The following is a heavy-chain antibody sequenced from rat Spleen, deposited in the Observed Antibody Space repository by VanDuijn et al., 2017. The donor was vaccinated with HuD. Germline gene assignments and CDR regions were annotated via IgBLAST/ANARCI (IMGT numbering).Heavy chain of an antibody. J-gene: IGHJ3*01. Sequence: EVQLVESGGGLVQPGRSMKLSCAASGFTFSNYGMHWIRQATTKGLEWVAYISTGGDNTYYRDSVKGRFTISRDNAKSTLFLQMDSLRSEDTATYFCARLGGLRNWFAYWGQGTLVTVSS. CDR3: ARLGGLRNWFAY. D-gene: IGHD4-3*01. CDR1: GFTFSNYG. CDR2: ISTGGDNT. V-gene: IGHV5-25*01.